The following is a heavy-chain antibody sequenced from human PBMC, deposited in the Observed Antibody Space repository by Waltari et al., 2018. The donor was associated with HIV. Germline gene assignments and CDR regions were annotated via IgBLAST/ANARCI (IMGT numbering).Heavy chain of an antibody. J-gene: IGHJ5*02. CDR1: GYTSTSYD. V-gene: IGHV1-8*01. D-gene: IGHD6-13*01. CDR2: MNPNRSKT. CDR3: AIGTGFARSWPGWFDP. Sequence: QVQLVQSGAEVKKPVASVKVSCKASGYTSTSYDINWVRQATGQGLEWMGCMNPNRSKTEYAQKFQGRVTTTRNNSISTGYMRLSGLGSEDTAGYDDAIGTGFARSWPGWFDPWGQGTLVTVTS.